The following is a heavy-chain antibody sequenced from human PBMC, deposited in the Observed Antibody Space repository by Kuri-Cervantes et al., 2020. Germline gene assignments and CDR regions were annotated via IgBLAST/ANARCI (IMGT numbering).Heavy chain of an antibody. CDR3: ARDGLGSGGYYWFDP. CDR1: GGSFSGYY. Sequence: SQTLSLTSAVSGGSFSGYYWSWIRQPPGKELKWIGEINHSGSTNYNPSLKSRVTISVDTSKNQFSLKLSSVTSADTAVYYCARDGLGSGGYYWFDPWGQGTLVTVSS. V-gene: IGHV4-34*01. D-gene: IGHD3-10*01. J-gene: IGHJ5*02. CDR2: INHSGST.